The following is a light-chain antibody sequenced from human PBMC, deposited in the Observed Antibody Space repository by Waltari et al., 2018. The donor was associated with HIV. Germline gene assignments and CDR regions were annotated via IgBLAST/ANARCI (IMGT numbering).Light chain of an antibody. Sequence: EIFLTQSPATLSVSPGDRATLSCRARQSVSTNLAWYQFKPGQAPRLLIRAASTRASGVPARFSGSGSVAEFTLAISSLQSEDFALYYCQQYENWPYTFGQGTKVEIK. V-gene: IGKV3-15*01. J-gene: IGKJ2*01. CDR3: QQYENWPYT. CDR2: AAS. CDR1: QSVSTN.